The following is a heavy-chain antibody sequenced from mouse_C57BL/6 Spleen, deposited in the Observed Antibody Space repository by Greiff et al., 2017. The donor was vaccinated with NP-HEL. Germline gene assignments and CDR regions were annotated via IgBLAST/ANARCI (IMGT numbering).Heavy chain of an antibody. CDR1: GYSITSDYA. CDR3: ARPGGSWAWFAY. V-gene: IGHV3-2*02. Sequence: DVQLQESGPGLVKPSQSLSLTCTVTGYSITSDYAWNWIRQFPGNKLEWMGYISYSGSTSYNPSLKSRISITRDTSKNQFFLQLNSVTTEDTATYYCARPGGSWAWFAYWGQGTLVTVSA. CDR2: ISYSGST. J-gene: IGHJ3*01.